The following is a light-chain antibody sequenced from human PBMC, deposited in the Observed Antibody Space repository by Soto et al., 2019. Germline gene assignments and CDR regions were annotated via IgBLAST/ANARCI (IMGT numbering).Light chain of an antibody. CDR3: QQFNNWPHT. CDR1: QSVSSN. CDR2: DAS. J-gene: IGKJ2*01. Sequence: EIVMTQSPATLSVSPGERATLSCRASQSVSSNLAWYQQKPGQAPRSLMYDASTRATGIPARFSGSGSGTEFTHTISSLQSEDFAVYYCQQFNNWPHTFGQGTKLEIK. V-gene: IGKV3-15*01.